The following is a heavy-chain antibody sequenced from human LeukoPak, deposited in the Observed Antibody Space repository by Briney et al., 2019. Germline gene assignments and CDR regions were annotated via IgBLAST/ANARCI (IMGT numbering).Heavy chain of an antibody. CDR3: ARARGTGGYYFDY. D-gene: IGHD4-23*01. CDR1: GFTVNSNY. Sequence: GGSLRLSCAASGFTVNSNYMSWVRQAPGKGLEWVSVIYSAGNTFYADSVKGRFTISRDNSKNTLYLQMNSLRAEDTAVYYCARARGTGGYYFDYWGQGTLVTVSS. CDR2: IYSAGNT. V-gene: IGHV3-66*01. J-gene: IGHJ4*02.